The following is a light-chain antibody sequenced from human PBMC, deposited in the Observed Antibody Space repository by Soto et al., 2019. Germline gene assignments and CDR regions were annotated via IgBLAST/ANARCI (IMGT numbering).Light chain of an antibody. CDR2: AAS. CDR3: LQHFNFSWT. J-gene: IGKJ1*01. V-gene: IGKV1-6*01. Sequence: AIQMTQSPSSLSASVGDRVTITCRASRDIGNDLGWYQQKPGKAPKHLIFAASNLQSGVPSRFSGVGSGTDFTLTISSLQADDFATYYCLQHFNFSWTFGQGTKVETK. CDR1: RDIGND.